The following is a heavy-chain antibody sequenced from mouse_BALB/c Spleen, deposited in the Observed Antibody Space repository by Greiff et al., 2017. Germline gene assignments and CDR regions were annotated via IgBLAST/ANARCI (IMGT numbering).Heavy chain of an antibody. CDR1: GFTFSSYT. D-gene: IGHD1-2*01. CDR2: ISSGGSYT. Sequence: EVQLVESGGGLVKPGGSLKLSCAASGFTFSSYTMSWVRQTPEKRLEWVATISSGGSYTYYPDSVKGRFTISRDNAKNTLYLQMSSLKSEDTAMYYCTRITTATYWYFDVWGAGTTVTVSS. V-gene: IGHV5-6-4*01. J-gene: IGHJ1*01. CDR3: TRITTATYWYFDV.